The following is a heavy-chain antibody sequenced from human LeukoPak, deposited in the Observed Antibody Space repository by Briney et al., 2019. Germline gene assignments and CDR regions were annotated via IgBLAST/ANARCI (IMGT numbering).Heavy chain of an antibody. Sequence: SQTLSHTCAISGDSVSSNSAGWNWIRQSPSRGLEWLGRTYYRSKWYNDYAVSVKSRITINPDTSKNQFSLQLNSVTPEDTAVYYCARDPRIAADVYRHAFDIWGQELMVPVSS. CDR3: ARDPRIAADVYRHAFDI. CDR1: GDSVSSNSAG. V-gene: IGHV6-1*01. CDR2: TYYRSKWYN. D-gene: IGHD6-13*01. J-gene: IGHJ3*02.